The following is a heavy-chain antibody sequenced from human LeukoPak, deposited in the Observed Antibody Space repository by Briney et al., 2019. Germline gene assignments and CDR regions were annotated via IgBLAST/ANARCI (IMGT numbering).Heavy chain of an antibody. CDR3: AATGPTLLWFGEEYYYGMDV. CDR2: IYTSGST. CDR1: GGSISSYY. D-gene: IGHD3-10*01. V-gene: IGHV4-4*07. J-gene: IGHJ6*02. Sequence: PSETLSLTCTVSGGSISSYYWSWIRQPAGKGLEWIGRIYTSGSTNYNPSLKSRVTMSVDTSKNQFSLKLSSVTAADTAVYYCAATGPTLLWFGEEYYYGMDVWGQGTTVTVSS.